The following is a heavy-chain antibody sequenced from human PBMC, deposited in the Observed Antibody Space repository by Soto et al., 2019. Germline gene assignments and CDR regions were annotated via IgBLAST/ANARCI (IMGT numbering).Heavy chain of an antibody. J-gene: IGHJ5*02. Sequence: QVQLQQWGAGLLKPSETLSLTCAVYGGSFSGYYCSCIRQPPGKGLACIGEINHSGSTNYNPSLNSRVSTPVDTSKDQLALRLSSGTAADTVLYYCARAGRGRRSLGSLFGPSGQGTLVTVSS. V-gene: IGHV4-34*01. CDR1: GGSFSGYY. CDR3: ARAGRGRRSLGSLFGP. CDR2: INHSGST. D-gene: IGHD3-16*01.